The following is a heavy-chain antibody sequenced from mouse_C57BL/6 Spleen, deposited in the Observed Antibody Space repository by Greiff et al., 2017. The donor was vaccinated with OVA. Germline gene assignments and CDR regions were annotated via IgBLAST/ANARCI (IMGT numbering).Heavy chain of an antibody. CDR1: GYAFSSYW. J-gene: IGHJ2*01. CDR3: SRGRDDVDY. V-gene: IGHV1-80*01. D-gene: IGHD2-14*01. CDR2: IYPGDGDT. Sequence: QVQLKESGAELVKPGASLNISCKASGYAFSSYWMNWVKQRPGKGLEWIGQIYPGDGDTNYNGKFKGKATLTADKSSSTAYTQLSSLTSEDSAVYFCSRGRDDVDYRGQGTTRTVSS.